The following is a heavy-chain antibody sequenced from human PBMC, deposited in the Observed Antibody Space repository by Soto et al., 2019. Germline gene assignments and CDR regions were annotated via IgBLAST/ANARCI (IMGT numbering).Heavy chain of an antibody. CDR1: GGSISTYF. V-gene: IGHV4-59*01. D-gene: IGHD3-10*01. J-gene: IGHJ5*02. CDR3: ARESAGSHKNNWFDP. Sequence: QVQLQESGPGLVKPSETLSLTCTVSGGSISTYFWSWVRQPPGKGLEWIGYIHNSGSTYFNPSLKGRVTMSLDMSSNQLSLQLKSVTAADTAVYYCARESAGSHKNNWFDPWGQGTLVTVSS. CDR2: IHNSGST.